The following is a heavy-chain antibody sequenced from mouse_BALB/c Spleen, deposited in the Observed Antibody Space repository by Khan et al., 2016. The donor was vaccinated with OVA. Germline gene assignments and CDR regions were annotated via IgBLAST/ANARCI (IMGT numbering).Heavy chain of an antibody. CDR3: ARPPFFSYVMVY. CDR1: GYSITSDYA. V-gene: IGHV9-3-1*01. J-gene: IGHJ4*01. CDR2: INTYTGEP. Sequence: VQLQESGPGLVKPSQSLSLTCTVTGYSITSDYAWNWIRQFPGNKLEWMGWINTYTGEPTYVEDFKGRFAFSLETSASTAYLQINNLKNEDTATYFCARPPFFSYVMVYWGQGTSVTVSS.